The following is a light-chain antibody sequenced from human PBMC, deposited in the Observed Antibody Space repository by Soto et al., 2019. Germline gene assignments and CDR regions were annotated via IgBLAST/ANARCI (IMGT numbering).Light chain of an antibody. CDR1: QSVSRDY. V-gene: IGKV3-20*01. CDR2: ATS. Sequence: VVLTQSPGTLSLSPGEGATLSCRASQSVSRDYLVWYQHKPGQAPSLLIYATSTRATGIPDRFSASWSGTDFSLTISRLEPEDFAVYYCQQYGSLPLTFGGGTKVEIK. CDR3: QQYGSLPLT. J-gene: IGKJ4*01.